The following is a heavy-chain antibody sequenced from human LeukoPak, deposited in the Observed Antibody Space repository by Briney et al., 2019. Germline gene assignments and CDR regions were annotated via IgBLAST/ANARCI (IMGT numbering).Heavy chain of an antibody. CDR1: GFIISIP. CDR2: ISYDGSNQ. D-gene: IGHD2-15*01. V-gene: IGHV3-30-3*01. Sequence: GGSLRLSCAASGFIISIPMHWVRQAPGKGLEWVAVISYDGSNQYYGDSVEGRFSISTDSSKNTLYLQMDSLRTEDTAVYYCARDFDGVVAADSYCYHYGLDVWGQGTTVTVSS. J-gene: IGHJ6*02. CDR3: ARDFDGVVAADSYCYHYGLDV.